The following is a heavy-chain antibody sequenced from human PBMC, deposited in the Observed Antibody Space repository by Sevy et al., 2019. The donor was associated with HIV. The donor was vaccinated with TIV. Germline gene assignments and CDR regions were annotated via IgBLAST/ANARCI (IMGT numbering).Heavy chain of an antibody. CDR3: AKDRNCSPYWYFDL. Sequence: GGCLRLSCAASGFTFSSYGMHWVRQAPGKGLEWVAFIRYDGSNKYYTDSVKGRFTISRDNSKNTLYLQMNSLRAEDTAVYYCAKDRNCSPYWYFDLWGRGTLVTVSS. J-gene: IGHJ2*01. CDR1: GFTFSSYG. CDR2: IRYDGSNK. D-gene: IGHD2-21*02. V-gene: IGHV3-30*02.